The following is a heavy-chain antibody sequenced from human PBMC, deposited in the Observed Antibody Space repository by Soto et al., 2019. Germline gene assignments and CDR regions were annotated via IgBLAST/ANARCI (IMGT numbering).Heavy chain of an antibody. CDR3: ARGVYSDSSGYYFFF. Sequence: QVQLVQSGAEVKKPGSSVKVSCKASGGTFSRYALSWVRQAPGQGPEWMGGIVPIFGTPNYAQKFQGRVKITADVSTSTAYMELSSLRSEDTAMYYCARGVYSDSSGYYFFFWGQGTLVTVSS. CDR2: IVPIFGTP. V-gene: IGHV1-69*01. D-gene: IGHD3-22*01. CDR1: GGTFSRYA. J-gene: IGHJ4*02.